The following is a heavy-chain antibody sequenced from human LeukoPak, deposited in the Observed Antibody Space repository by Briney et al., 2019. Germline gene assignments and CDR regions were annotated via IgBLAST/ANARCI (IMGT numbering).Heavy chain of an antibody. Sequence: SETLSLTCVVYGGSFSGYSWSWIRLPPGKGLEWIGEINQRRNTNYNPSLKSRVTISIDTSKNQFSLKLSSVSAADTAVYYCARHGWHAWYFDLWGRGTLVTVSS. CDR3: ARHGWHAWYFDL. CDR1: GGSFSGYS. V-gene: IGHV4-34*01. CDR2: INQRRNT. D-gene: IGHD6-19*01. J-gene: IGHJ2*01.